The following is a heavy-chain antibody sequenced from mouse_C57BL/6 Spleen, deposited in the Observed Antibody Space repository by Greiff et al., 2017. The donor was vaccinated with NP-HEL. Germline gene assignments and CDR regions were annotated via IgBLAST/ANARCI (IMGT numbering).Heavy chain of an antibody. Sequence: VQLKQSGPGLVKPSQSLSLTCSVTGYSIPSGYYWNWLRQFPGNKLEWMGYISYDGSNNYNPSLKNRISITRDTSKNQFFLKLNSVTTEDTATYYCARYDYDEEDYWGQGTTLTVSS. D-gene: IGHD2-4*01. CDR3: ARYDYDEEDY. J-gene: IGHJ2*01. CDR1: GYSIPSGYY. CDR2: ISYDGSN. V-gene: IGHV3-6*01.